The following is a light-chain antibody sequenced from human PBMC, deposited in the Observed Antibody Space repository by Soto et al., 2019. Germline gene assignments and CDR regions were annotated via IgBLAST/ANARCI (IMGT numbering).Light chain of an antibody. CDR2: AAF. CDR3: QQSYTTPIT. J-gene: IGKJ5*01. Sequence: DIQVTQSHPSLSASVGDIVTITCRASQSISGSLNWYQQKPGKAPKLLIYAAFSLQSGVPSRFSGSGSGTDFTLTISSLQPEDFATYYCQQSYTTPITFGQGTRLEIK. V-gene: IGKV1-39*01. CDR1: QSISGS.